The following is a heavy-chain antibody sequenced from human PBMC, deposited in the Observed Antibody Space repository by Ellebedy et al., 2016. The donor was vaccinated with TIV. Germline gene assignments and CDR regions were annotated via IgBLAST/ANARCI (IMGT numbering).Heavy chain of an antibody. J-gene: IGHJ5*02. CDR2: VNHGGST. D-gene: IGHD6-13*01. CDR1: GGSFSDYY. CDR3: AKENEVISTWYGKWFDP. V-gene: IGHV4-34*01. Sequence: SETLSLXXAVFGGSFSDYYWSWIRQSPGKGLEWIGEVNHGGSTNYNSSLKSRVTISVDTSKNQFSLKLSSVTAADTAVYYCAKENEVISTWYGKWFDPWGQGTLVTVSS.